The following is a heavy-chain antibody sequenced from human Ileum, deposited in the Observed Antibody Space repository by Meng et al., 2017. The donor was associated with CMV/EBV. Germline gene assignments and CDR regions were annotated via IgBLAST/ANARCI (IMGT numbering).Heavy chain of an antibody. CDR1: SASISPYY. V-gene: IGHV4-4*07. CDR2: IYTGGPT. J-gene: IGHJ4*02. D-gene: IGHD3-10*01. CDR3: ARGQTVRGFEY. Sequence: ADRRESGPGLVKPSETLSLTCTVSSASISPYYWNWIRQPAGKGLEWIGRIYTGGPTDYNPSLKSRVTMSVDTSKNQFFLNLSSVTAADTAVYYCARGQTVRGFEYWGLGILVTVSS.